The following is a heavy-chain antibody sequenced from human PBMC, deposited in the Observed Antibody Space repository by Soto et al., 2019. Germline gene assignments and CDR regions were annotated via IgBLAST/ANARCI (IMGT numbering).Heavy chain of an antibody. CDR3: AKDRGAVAVGVFDI. CDR1: GFTFSSSA. V-gene: IGHV3-23*01. Sequence: GGSLRLSCAASGFTFSSSAMSWVRQAPGKGLEWVSSVSSSGSSTYYADSVKGRFTVSRDNSKNTLYLQMNSLRAEDTAVYYCAKDRGAVAVGVFDIWGQGTMVTVSS. D-gene: IGHD6-19*01. J-gene: IGHJ3*02. CDR2: VSSSGSST.